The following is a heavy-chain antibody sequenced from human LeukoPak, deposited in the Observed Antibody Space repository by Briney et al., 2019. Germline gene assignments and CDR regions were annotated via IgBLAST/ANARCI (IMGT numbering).Heavy chain of an antibody. V-gene: IGHV3-7*01. CDR3: ARDSAGNDY. J-gene: IGHJ4*02. CDR2: IKEDGSEK. CDR1: GFTFSTYW. Sequence: PGGSLRLSCAASGFTFSTYWMSWVRQAPGKGLEWVANIKEDGSEKYYGDSVKGRFTISRDNAKNSLYLQMNSLRAEDTAVYYCARDSAGNDYWGQGTLVTVSS. D-gene: IGHD6-13*01.